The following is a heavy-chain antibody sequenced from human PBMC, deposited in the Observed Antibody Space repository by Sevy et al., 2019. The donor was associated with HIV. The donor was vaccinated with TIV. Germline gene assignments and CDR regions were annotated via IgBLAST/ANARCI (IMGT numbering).Heavy chain of an antibody. Sequence: GGSLRLSCAASGFTFSSYWMSWVRQAPGKGLEWVANIKQDGSEKYYVDSVKGRFTIPRDNAKNSLYLQMNSLRAEDTAVYYCARVRATVVTPFKNDYYYYYMDVWGKGTTVTVSS. D-gene: IGHD4-17*01. CDR2: IKQDGSEK. CDR3: ARVRATVVTPFKNDYYYYYMDV. V-gene: IGHV3-7*01. CDR1: GFTFSSYW. J-gene: IGHJ6*03.